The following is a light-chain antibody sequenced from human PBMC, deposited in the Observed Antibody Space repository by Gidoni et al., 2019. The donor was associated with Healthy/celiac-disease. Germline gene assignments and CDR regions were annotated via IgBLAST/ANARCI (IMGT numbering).Light chain of an antibody. Sequence: EIVLTQSTGTLALSPGERATLTCRASQSVSSSYLAWDQQKPGQAPRLLIYGASSRATGIPDRFRGSGSGTDFTLTISRLEPEDFAVYYCQQYGSSPSTFGQGTKVEIK. CDR3: QQYGSSPST. CDR2: GAS. J-gene: IGKJ1*01. V-gene: IGKV3-20*01. CDR1: QSVSSSY.